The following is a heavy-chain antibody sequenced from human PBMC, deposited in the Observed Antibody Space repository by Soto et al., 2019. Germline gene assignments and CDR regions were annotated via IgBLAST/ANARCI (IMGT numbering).Heavy chain of an antibody. CDR3: AKEQRFLEWWDYYYYGMDV. V-gene: IGHV3-23*01. CDR2: ISGSGGST. Sequence: PGGSLRLSCAASGFTFSSYAMSWVRQAPGKGLEWVSAISGSGGSTYYADSMKGRFTISRDNSKNTLYLQMNSLRAEDTAVYYCAKEQRFLEWWDYYYYGMDVWGQGTTVTVSS. CDR1: GFTFSSYA. D-gene: IGHD3-3*01. J-gene: IGHJ6*02.